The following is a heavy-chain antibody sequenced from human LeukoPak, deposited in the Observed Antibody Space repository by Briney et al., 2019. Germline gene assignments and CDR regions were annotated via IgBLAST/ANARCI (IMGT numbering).Heavy chain of an antibody. CDR2: IYHDGST. D-gene: IGHD5-18*01. CDR3: ARDRGGYTYSHDY. J-gene: IGHJ3*01. CDR1: GGSISSNNW. V-gene: IGHV4-4*02. Sequence: PSETLSLTCAVSGGSISSNNWWIWVRQSPEKGLEWIGEIYHDGSTNYNPSLKSRVTISMDKSKNQLSLKLNFVTAADTAVYYCARDRGGYTYSHDYWGQGTRVTVSS.